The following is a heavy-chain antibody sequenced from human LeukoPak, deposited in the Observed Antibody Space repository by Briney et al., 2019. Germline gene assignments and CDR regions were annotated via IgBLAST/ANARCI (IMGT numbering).Heavy chain of an antibody. CDR3: AREPGVQVVPAFDY. CDR1: GYTFTGYY. V-gene: IGHV1-2*02. CDR2: INPNSGGT. Sequence: GASVNVSCKASGYTFTGYYMHWVRQAPGQGLEWMGWINPNSGGTNYAQKFQGRVTMTRDTSISTAYMELSRLRSDDTAVYYCAREPGVQVVPAFDYWGQGTLVTVSS. D-gene: IGHD2-2*01. J-gene: IGHJ4*02.